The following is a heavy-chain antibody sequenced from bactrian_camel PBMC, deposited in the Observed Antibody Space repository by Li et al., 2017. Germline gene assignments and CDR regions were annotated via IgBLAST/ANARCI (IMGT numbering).Heavy chain of an antibody. Sequence: HVQLVESGGGSVQAGGSLRLSCIASGSTYSRYCMGWFRQGPGKEREEVARVNGVGSTTYADSVKGRFTVSRDNAKNSLYLQMNSLEPEDTAMYYCAADFVNLQLARSYNYWGQGTQVTVS. V-gene: IGHV3S55*01. CDR2: VNGVGST. J-gene: IGHJ4*01. CDR3: AADFVNLQLARSYNY. CDR1: GSTYSRYC. D-gene: IGHD7*01.